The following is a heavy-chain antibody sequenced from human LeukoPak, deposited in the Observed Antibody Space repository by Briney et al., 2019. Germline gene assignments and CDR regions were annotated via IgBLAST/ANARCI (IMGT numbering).Heavy chain of an antibody. Sequence: PGRSLRLSCAASGFTFSSYAMHCVRQAPGKWLEWVAVISYDGSNKYYADSVKGRFTISRDNSKNTLYLQMNSLGAEDTAVYYCAKDHPGDYGDYRNFDYWGQGTLVTVSS. D-gene: IGHD4-17*01. J-gene: IGHJ4*02. V-gene: IGHV3-30-3*01. CDR3: AKDHPGDYGDYRNFDY. CDR1: GFTFSSYA. CDR2: ISYDGSNK.